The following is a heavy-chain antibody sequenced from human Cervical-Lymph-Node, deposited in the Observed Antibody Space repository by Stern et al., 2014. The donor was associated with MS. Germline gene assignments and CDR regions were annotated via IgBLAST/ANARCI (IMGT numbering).Heavy chain of an antibody. Sequence: QLQLQESGPGLVKPSQTLSLTCTASGGSIRSANYFWSWLRHHPGKGLVVIVYMHYSGRTYYTTSLERRVTISTDTSTNTFTLHRRSVTAAVTGVYYGAREVNTPMDSDAFDIWGRGTMVTVSS. J-gene: IGHJ3*02. CDR2: MHYSGRT. V-gene: IGHV4-31*03. CDR3: AREVNTPMDSDAFDI. D-gene: IGHD5-18*01. CDR1: GGSIRSANYF.